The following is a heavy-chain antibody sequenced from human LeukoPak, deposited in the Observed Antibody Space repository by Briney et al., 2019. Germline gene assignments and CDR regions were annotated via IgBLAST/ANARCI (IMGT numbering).Heavy chain of an antibody. Sequence: SETLSLTCTVSGRYISRYYWRWIRQPPGKELEWIGYINYSGNTNYTPSLKSRVTISVDTSKNQFSLKLSSVAAADTAVYYCARGLLRDYWGQGTLVTVSS. CDR3: ARGLLRDY. CDR2: INYSGNT. J-gene: IGHJ4*02. V-gene: IGHV4-59*08. CDR1: GRYISRYY. D-gene: IGHD3-22*01.